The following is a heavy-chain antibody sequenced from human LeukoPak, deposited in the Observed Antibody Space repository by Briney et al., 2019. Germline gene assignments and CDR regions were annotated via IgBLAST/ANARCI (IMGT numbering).Heavy chain of an antibody. CDR2: IIPIFGTA. CDR3: AQSDYDILTGYQPEYYFDY. J-gene: IGHJ4*02. CDR1: GGTFSSYA. D-gene: IGHD3-9*01. Sequence: SVRVSSKASGGTFSSYAISWVRQAPGQGLEWMGGIIPIFGTANYAQKFQGRVTITTDESTSTAYMELSSLRSEDTAVYYCAQSDYDILTGYQPEYYFDYWGQGTLVTVSS. V-gene: IGHV1-69*05.